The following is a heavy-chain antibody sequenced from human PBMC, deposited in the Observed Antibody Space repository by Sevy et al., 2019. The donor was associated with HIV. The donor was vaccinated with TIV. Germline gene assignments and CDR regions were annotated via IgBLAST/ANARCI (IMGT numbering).Heavy chain of an antibody. CDR1: GFTFNTHA. CDR3: AKALNPALESMIEVIFRTLKGFDV. V-gene: IGHV3-23*01. J-gene: IGHJ3*01. D-gene: IGHD3-22*01. CDR2: ISGTGSST. Sequence: GESLKISCAASGFTFNTHAMNWVRQAPGKGLEWVSVISGTGSSTYDADSVKGRFTISRDNSKNTLYLQMNSLRADDTAVYYCAKALNPALESMIEVIFRTLKGFDVWGQGTMVTVSS.